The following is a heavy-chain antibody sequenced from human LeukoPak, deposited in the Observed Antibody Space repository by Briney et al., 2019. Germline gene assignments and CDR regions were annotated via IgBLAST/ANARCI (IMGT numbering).Heavy chain of an antibody. CDR1: GFTYSSYA. CDR2: ISYDGSNK. CDR3: ASTYSGYEDY. J-gene: IGHJ4*02. V-gene: IGHV3-30-3*01. D-gene: IGHD5-12*01. Sequence: PGGSLRLSCAASGFTYSSYAMHLVRQAPGKGLEWVAVISYDGSNKYYADSVKGRFTISRDNSKNTLYLQMNSLRAEDAAVYYCASTYSGYEDYWGQGTLVTVSS.